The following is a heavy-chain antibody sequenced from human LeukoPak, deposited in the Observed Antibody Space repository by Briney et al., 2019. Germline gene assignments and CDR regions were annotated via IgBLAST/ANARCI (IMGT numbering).Heavy chain of an antibody. Sequence: SETLSLTCAVYGGSFSGYHWSWIRQPPGKGLEWIGEINHSGSTNYNPSLKSRVTISVDTSKNQFSLKLSSVTAADTAVYYCARGRPHLPTHFDYWGQGTLVTVSS. D-gene: IGHD5/OR15-5a*01. CDR1: GGSFSGYH. CDR2: INHSGST. CDR3: ARGRPHLPTHFDY. V-gene: IGHV4-34*01. J-gene: IGHJ4*02.